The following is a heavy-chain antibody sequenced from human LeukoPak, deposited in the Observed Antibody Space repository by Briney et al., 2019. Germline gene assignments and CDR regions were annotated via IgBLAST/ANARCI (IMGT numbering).Heavy chain of an antibody. CDR3: AKASWVSRADAVL. CDR1: GFTFSSYA. Sequence: GGSLRLSCAASGFTFSSYAMSWVRQAPARGLEWVSSLRGDGESFYIDSVKGRFTLSRDESRNTVYLQLNNLRVEDTAVYFCAKASWVSRADAVLWGQGTLVTVSS. D-gene: IGHD3-16*01. J-gene: IGHJ4*02. V-gene: IGHV3-23*01. CDR2: LRGDGES.